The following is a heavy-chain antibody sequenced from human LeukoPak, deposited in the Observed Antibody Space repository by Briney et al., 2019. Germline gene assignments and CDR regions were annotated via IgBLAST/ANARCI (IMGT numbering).Heavy chain of an antibody. CDR1: GGSISSSSYY. J-gene: IGHJ4*02. D-gene: IGHD2-2*01. V-gene: IGHV4-39*01. CDR3: ARQEYQLLPIDY. CDR2: IYYSGST. Sequence: SETLSLTCTVSGGSISSSSYYWGWIRQPPGKGLEWIGSIYYSGSTYYNPSLKSRVTISVDTSKNQFSPKLSSVTAADTAVYYCARQEYQLLPIDYWGQGTLVTVSS.